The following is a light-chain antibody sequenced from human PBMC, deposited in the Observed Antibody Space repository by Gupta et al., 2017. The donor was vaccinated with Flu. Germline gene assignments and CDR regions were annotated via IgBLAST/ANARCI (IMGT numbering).Light chain of an antibody. J-gene: IGKJ2*01. CDR3: QRYNSPSYA. Sequence: DIQMTQSPSTLSASIGDRVAITCRSSQNINNWLAWYQQKPGEAPQLLIYQASILETGVPSRFSGSGSGTEFTLTINSLQPDDHATYFCQRYNSPSYAFGQGTKLKIK. CDR2: QAS. CDR1: QNINNW. V-gene: IGKV1-5*03.